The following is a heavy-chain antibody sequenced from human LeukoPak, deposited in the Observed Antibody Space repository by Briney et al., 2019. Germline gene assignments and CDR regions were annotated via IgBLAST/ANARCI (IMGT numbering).Heavy chain of an antibody. D-gene: IGHD6-13*01. CDR2: MRQDGSEK. J-gene: IGHJ4*02. CDR1: GFTFSRYW. V-gene: IGHV3-7*01. CDR3: VREDIGEIGAAKSHFDY. Sequence: PGGSLRLSCAASGFTFSRYWMSWVRQAPGKALEWVANMRQDGSEKYYVDSVKGRFTISRDNAQNSLYLQMNSLRAEDTAVYYCVREDIGEIGAAKSHFDYWGQGTLVTVSS.